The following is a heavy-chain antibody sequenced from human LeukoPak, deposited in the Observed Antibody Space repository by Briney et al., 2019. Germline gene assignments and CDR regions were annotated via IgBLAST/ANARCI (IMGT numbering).Heavy chain of an antibody. CDR1: GFTFSSYE. J-gene: IGHJ4*02. CDR3: ARGPSGYHNT. CDR2: ITSKRYGGTT. D-gene: IGHD5-12*01. V-gene: IGHV3-49*04. Sequence: SLRLSCAASGFTFSSYEMNWVRQAPGKGQGWVAFITSKRYGGTTEYAASVKGRFTMSRDESKCIAYLQMNSLKIHVTSVYYCARGPSGYHNTGGQGTLVTVSS.